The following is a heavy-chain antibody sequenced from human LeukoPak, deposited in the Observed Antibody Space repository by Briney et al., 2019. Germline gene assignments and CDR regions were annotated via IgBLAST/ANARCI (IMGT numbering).Heavy chain of an antibody. Sequence: GASVKVSCTGSGYTFTSSGISWVRQAPGQGLEWMGGISAYNGNTNYAQKFQGRVTMTTDTSTSTAYMELRSLRFDDTAVYYCARDNVVVVPAVAVQHWGQGTLVTVSS. D-gene: IGHD2-2*01. CDR2: ISAYNGNT. J-gene: IGHJ1*01. CDR3: ARDNVVVVPAVAVQH. CDR1: GYTFTSSG. V-gene: IGHV1-18*01.